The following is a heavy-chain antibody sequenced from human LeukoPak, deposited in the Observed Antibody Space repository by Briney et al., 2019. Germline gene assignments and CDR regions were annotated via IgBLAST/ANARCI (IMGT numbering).Heavy chain of an antibody. D-gene: IGHD6-13*01. CDR2: ISYDGSNK. CDR3: ASQITRAGYSSSWYDY. CDR1: GFTFSSYA. Sequence: PGRSLRLSCAASGFTFSSYAMHWVRQAPGKGLEWVAVISYDGSNKYYADSVEGRFTISRDNSKNTLYLQMNSLRAEDTAVYYCASQITRAGYSSSWYDYWGQGTLVTVSS. J-gene: IGHJ4*02. V-gene: IGHV3-30-3*01.